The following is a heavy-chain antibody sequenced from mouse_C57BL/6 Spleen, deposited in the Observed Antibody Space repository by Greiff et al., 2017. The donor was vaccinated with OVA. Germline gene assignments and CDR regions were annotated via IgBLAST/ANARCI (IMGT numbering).Heavy chain of an antibody. CDR3: ARGGGVYYGSSPFAY. V-gene: IGHV1-55*01. J-gene: IGHJ3*01. D-gene: IGHD1-1*01. CDR2: IYPGSGST. Sequence: VQLQQPGAELVKPGASVKMSCKASGYTFTSYWITWVKQRPGQGLEWIGDIYPGSGSTNYNEKFKSKATLTVDTSSSTAYMQLSSLTSEDSAVYHCARGGGVYYGSSPFAYWGQGTLVTVSA. CDR1: GYTFTSYW.